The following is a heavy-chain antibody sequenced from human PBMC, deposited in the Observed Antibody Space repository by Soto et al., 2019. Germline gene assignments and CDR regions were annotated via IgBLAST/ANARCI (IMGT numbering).Heavy chain of an antibody. J-gene: IGHJ4*02. V-gene: IGHV3-64D*06. CDR2: ISNNGEST. CDR3: VKTGRFGQLVPSDY. Sequence: PGGSLRLSCSASGFTFSSYVMFWVRQAPGKGLEHVSLISNNGESTYHADSAKGRFTITRDNSKSMMFLQMTSLRTEDTAVYYCVKTGRFGQLVPSDYWGQGALVTVSS. D-gene: IGHD6-6*01. CDR1: GFTFSSYV.